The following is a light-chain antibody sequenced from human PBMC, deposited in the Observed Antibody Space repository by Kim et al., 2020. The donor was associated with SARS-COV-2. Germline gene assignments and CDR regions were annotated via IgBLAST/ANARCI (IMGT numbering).Light chain of an antibody. CDR2: GKD. Sequence: VALGQTVRITCQGDSLRTYDATRYQQKPGQAPKVVIYGKDNRPSGVPDRFSGSSSGNTAYLTITGTQAGDEADYYCNSRDSNDYVVFGGGTKVTVL. V-gene: IGLV3-19*01. CDR3: NSRDSNDYVV. CDR1: SLRTYD. J-gene: IGLJ2*01.